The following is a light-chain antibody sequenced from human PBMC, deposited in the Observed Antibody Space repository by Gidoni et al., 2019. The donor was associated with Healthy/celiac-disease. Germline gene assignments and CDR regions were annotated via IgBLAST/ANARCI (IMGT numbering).Light chain of an antibody. Sequence: DIQMTQSPSSLSASVGDRVTITCRASQSISSYLNWYQQKPGKAPKLLIYAASSLQSGVPSRFSGSGSGTDFTLTISSLQPEDFATYYCQQSYRTSITFGQXTRLEIK. J-gene: IGKJ5*01. CDR1: QSISSY. CDR3: QQSYRTSIT. CDR2: AAS. V-gene: IGKV1-39*01.